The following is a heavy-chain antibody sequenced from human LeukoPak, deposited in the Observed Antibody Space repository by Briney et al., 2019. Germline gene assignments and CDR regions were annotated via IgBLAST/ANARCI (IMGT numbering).Heavy chain of an antibody. D-gene: IGHD6-13*01. CDR2: VYYTGST. V-gene: IGHV4-59*01. CDR1: GGSISSYY. J-gene: IGHJ3*01. CDR3: ARISSSNWYNERGAFDV. Sequence: SETLSLTCTVSGGSISSYYWSWVRQPPGKGLEWIGFVYYTGSTNYSPSLKSRVTISVDTSKNQFSLKLRSVTAAGTAVYYCARISSSNWYNERGAFDVWGQGTMVTVSS.